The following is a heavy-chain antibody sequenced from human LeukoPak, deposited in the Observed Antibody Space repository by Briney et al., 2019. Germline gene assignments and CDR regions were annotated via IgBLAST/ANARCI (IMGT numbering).Heavy chain of an antibody. J-gene: IGHJ3*02. CDR1: GYTFTSYD. CDR2: INPNSGNT. Sequence: ASVKVSCKASGYTFTSYDINWVRQATGQGLEWMGWINPNSGNTGYAQKFQGRVTMTRNTSISTAYMELSSLRSEDTAVYYCARGLKSYYDSSGYYAFDIWGQGTMVTVSS. CDR3: ARGLKSYYDSSGYYAFDI. D-gene: IGHD3-22*01. V-gene: IGHV1-8*01.